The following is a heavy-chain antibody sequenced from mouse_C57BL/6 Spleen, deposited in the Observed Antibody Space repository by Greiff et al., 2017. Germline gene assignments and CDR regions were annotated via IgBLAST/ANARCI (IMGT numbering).Heavy chain of an antibody. Sequence: QVQLKQSGAELVMPGASVKLSCKASGYTFTSYWMHWVKQRPGQGLEWIGEIDPSDSYTYYNQKFKGKSTLTVDKSSSTAYMQLSSLTSEDSAVYYCARRGYDWYFDDWGTGTPVTVSS. J-gene: IGHJ1*03. CDR3: ARRGYDWYFDD. CDR2: IDPSDSYT. V-gene: IGHV1-69*01. D-gene: IGHD2-2*01. CDR1: GYTFTSYW.